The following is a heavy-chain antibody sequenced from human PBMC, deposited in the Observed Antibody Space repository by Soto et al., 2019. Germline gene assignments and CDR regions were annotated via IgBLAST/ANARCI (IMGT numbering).Heavy chain of an antibody. CDR2: ISGYNGNT. D-gene: IGHD6-13*01. CDR1: GYSFSRYV. CDR3: ARDHSSSWHDFDY. V-gene: IGHV1-18*01. Sequence: APVNVSRKACGYSFSRYVSNWVRHAPGQGLEWMGWISGYNGNTNYAQKFQGRVTMTTDTSTSTAYMELRSLRSDDTAVYYCARDHSSSWHDFDYWGQGTLVTVS. J-gene: IGHJ4*02.